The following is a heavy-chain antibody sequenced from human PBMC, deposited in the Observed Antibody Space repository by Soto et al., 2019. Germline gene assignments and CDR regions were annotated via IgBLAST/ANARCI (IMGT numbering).Heavy chain of an antibody. CDR3: ARPTRTTIFGVVSAFDY. Sequence: QVQLVESGGGVVQPGRSLRLSCAASGFTFSSYAMHWVRQAPGKGLEWVAVISYDGSNKYYADSVKGRFTISRDNSKNTLYLQMNSLRAEDTAVYYCARPTRTTIFGVVSAFDYWGQGTLVTVSS. D-gene: IGHD3-3*01. J-gene: IGHJ4*02. CDR1: GFTFSSYA. CDR2: ISYDGSNK. V-gene: IGHV3-30-3*01.